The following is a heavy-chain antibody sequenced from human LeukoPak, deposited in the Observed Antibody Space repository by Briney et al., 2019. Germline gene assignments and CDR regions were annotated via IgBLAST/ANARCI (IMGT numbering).Heavy chain of an antibody. CDR2: ISGSGVTT. CDR3: AEPEGGYYDIRPD. J-gene: IGHJ4*02. V-gene: IGHV3-23*01. CDR1: GFTFSSYA. Sequence: PGGSLRLSCVASGFTFSSYAMSWVRQAPGKGLEWVSAISGSGVTTHYAGSVKGRFSISRDNSKNTLYLQMNSLRAEDTAVYYCAEPEGGYYDIRPDWGQGTLVTVSS. D-gene: IGHD3-22*01.